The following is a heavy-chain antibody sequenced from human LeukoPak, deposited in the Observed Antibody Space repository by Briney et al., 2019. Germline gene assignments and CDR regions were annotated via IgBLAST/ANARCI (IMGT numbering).Heavy chain of an antibody. CDR3: VKDLGSAITSALALDV. J-gene: IGHJ6*02. CDR2: ISAYNGNT. Sequence: ASVKVSCKTSGYTFTSYAISWVRQAPGQGLEWMGWISAYNGNTDYAQKFQGRVTMTTDTSTSTAYMELRSLRSDDSAVYYCVKDLGSAITSALALDVWGQGTTVTVSS. D-gene: IGHD2-15*01. CDR1: GYTFTSYA. V-gene: IGHV1-18*01.